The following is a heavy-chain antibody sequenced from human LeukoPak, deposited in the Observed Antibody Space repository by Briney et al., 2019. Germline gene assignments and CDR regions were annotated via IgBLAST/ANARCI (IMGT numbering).Heavy chain of an antibody. CDR2: ISAYNGNT. D-gene: IGHD3-9*01. Sequence: ASVKVSCKASGYTFTGYYMHWVRQAPGQGLEWMGWISAYNGNTNYAQKLQGRVTMTTDTSTSTAYMELRSLRSDDTAVYYCARENGRYFDWLLSVGFDYWGQGTLVTVSS. V-gene: IGHV1-18*04. CDR3: ARENGRYFDWLLSVGFDY. J-gene: IGHJ4*02. CDR1: GYTFTGYY.